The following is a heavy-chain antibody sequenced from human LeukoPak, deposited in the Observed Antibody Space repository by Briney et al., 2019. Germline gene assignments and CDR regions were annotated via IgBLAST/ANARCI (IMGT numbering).Heavy chain of an antibody. J-gene: IGHJ5*02. V-gene: IGHV3-43*02. D-gene: IGHD2-15*01. CDR3: AKEGYSHTSNYFDN. CDR1: GFMFDDSA. Sequence: TGGSLRLSCAASGFMFDDSAMHWVRQAPGMGLEWVSLISGDGVSTFYADSVKGRFTISRDNSKNSLSLQMDSLTTEDTALYYCAKEGYSHTSNYFDNWGQGILVTVSS. CDR2: ISGDGVST.